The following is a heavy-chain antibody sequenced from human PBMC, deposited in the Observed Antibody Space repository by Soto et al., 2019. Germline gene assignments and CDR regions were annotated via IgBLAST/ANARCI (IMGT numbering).Heavy chain of an antibody. CDR2: IIPIFGTA. CDR3: ASCISGAGTNDAFDI. V-gene: IGHV1-69*01. CDR1: GGTFSSYA. Sequence: QVQLVQYGAEVKKPGFSVKVSCKASGGTFSSYAISWVRQAPGQGLEWMGGIIPIFGTANYAQKFQGRVTITADESTNTAYMELSSLRSEDTAVYYCASCISGAGTNDAFDIWGQGTMVTVSS. D-gene: IGHD6-19*01. J-gene: IGHJ3*02.